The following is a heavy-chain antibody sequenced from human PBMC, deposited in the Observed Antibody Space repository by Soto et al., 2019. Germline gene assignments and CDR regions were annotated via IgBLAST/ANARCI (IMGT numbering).Heavy chain of an antibody. CDR3: ARGLDGYIDAFDL. CDR1: GFTVSSNY. Sequence: PGGSLRLSCAASGFTVSSNYMSWVRQAPGKGLEWVSVIYSGGSTYYADSVKGRFTISIDNSKNTLYLQMNSLRAEDTAVYYCARGLDGYIDAFDLWGQGTMVPVSS. CDR2: IYSGGST. D-gene: IGHD5-12*01. V-gene: IGHV3-53*01. J-gene: IGHJ3*01.